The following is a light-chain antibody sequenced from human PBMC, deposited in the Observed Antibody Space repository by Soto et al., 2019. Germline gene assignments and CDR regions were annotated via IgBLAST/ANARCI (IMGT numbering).Light chain of an antibody. CDR1: SSNIGAGYE. J-gene: IGLJ1*01. CDR3: QSYDSSLSGYV. CDR2: ENN. V-gene: IGLV1-40*01. Sequence: QAVVTQPPSVSGAPGQRVTISCTGSSSNIGAGYEAHWYQQVPGTAPKLLIYENNNRPSGVPDRFSGSKSGTSASLAITGLQAEDEAEYYCQSYDSSLSGYVFGTGTKVTVL.